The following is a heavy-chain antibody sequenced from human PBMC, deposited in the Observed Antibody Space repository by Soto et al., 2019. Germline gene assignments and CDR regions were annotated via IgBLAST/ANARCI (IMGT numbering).Heavy chain of an antibody. Sequence: SVKVSCKASGGTFSSYAISWVRQAPGQGLEWMGGIIPIFGTANYAQKFQGRVTITADESTSTAYMELSSLRSEDTAVYYCARHVPHQPGGWPYYYYYYMDVWGKGTTVTVSS. D-gene: IGHD6-19*01. CDR2: IIPIFGTA. J-gene: IGHJ6*03. CDR3: ARHVPHQPGGWPYYYYYYMDV. V-gene: IGHV1-69*13. CDR1: GGTFSSYA.